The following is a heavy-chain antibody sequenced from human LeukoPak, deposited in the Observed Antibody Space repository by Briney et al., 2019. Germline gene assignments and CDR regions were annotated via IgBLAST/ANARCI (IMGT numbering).Heavy chain of an antibody. D-gene: IGHD6-13*01. CDR2: IYYSGST. CDR1: GGSISSYY. Sequence: SETLSLTCTVSGGSISSYYWSWIRQPPGKGLEWIGYIYYSGSTTYNPSLKSRVTISVDTSKNQFSLKLSSVTAADTAVYYCARGLSSSWYGYWGQGTLVTVSS. V-gene: IGHV4-59*01. CDR3: ARGLSSSWYGY. J-gene: IGHJ4*02.